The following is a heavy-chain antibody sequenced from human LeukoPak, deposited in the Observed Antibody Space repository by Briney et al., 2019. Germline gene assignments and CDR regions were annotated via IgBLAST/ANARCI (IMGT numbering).Heavy chain of an antibody. J-gene: IGHJ6*03. CDR2: INPNSGGT. CDR1: GYTFTGYY. CDR3: ARDTPELYYYMDV. Sequence: GASVKVSCKASGYTFTGYYVHWVRQAPGQGLEWMGWINPNSGGTNYAQKFQGRVTMTRDTSISTAYMELSRLRSDDTAVYYCARDTPELYYYMDVWGKGTTVTVSS. V-gene: IGHV1-2*02. D-gene: IGHD2-15*01.